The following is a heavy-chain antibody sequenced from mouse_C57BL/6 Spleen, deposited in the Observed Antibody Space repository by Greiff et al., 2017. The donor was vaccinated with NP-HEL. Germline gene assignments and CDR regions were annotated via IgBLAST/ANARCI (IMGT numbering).Heavy chain of an antibody. CDR1: GYAFSSSW. CDR2: IYPGDGDT. CDR3: ARKETGTFDY. V-gene: IGHV1-82*01. Sequence: VQLQQSGPELVKPGASVKISCKASGYAFSSSWMNWVKQRPGKGLEWIGRIYPGDGDTNYNGKFKGKATLTADKSSSTAYMKLSSLTSEDSAVYFCARKETGTFDYWGQGTTLTVSS. J-gene: IGHJ2*01. D-gene: IGHD4-1*01.